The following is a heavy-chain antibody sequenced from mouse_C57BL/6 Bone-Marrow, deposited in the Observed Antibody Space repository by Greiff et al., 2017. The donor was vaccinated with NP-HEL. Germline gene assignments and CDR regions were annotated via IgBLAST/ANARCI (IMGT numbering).Heavy chain of an antibody. J-gene: IGHJ2*01. CDR3: ARGDFNYGGGVGDD. V-gene: IGHV1-39*01. CDR1: GYSFTDYN. CDR2: INPNYGTT. D-gene: IGHD2-4*01. Sequence: VQLQQSGPELVKPGASVKISCKASGYSFTDYNMNWVKQSNGKSLEWIGVINPNYGTTSYNQKFKGKATLTVDQSSSTAYMQLNSLTSEASAVFYLARGDFNYGGGVGDDWGQGTTLTVSS.